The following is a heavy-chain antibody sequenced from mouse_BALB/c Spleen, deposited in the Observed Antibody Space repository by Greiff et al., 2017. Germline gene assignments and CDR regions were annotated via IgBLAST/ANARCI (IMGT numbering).Heavy chain of an antibody. Sequence: EVHLVESGGGLVKPGGSLKLSCAASGFTFSSYAMSWVRQTPEKRLEWVASISSGGSTYYPDSVKGRFTISRDNARNILYLQMSSLRSEDTAMYYCARGGTYYGNYEGAMDYWGQGTSVTVSS. V-gene: IGHV5-6-5*01. J-gene: IGHJ4*01. CDR2: ISSGGST. CDR3: ARGGTYYGNYEGAMDY. CDR1: GFTFSSYA. D-gene: IGHD2-10*01.